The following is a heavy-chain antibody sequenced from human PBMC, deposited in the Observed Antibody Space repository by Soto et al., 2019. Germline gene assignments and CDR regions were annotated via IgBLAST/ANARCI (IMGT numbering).Heavy chain of an antibody. V-gene: IGHV3-66*01. CDR1: GFTVSSNY. CDR2: IYSGGST. Sequence: EVQLVESGGGLVQPGGSLRLSCAASGFTVSSNYMTWVRQAPGKGLEWVSLIYSGGSTYYADSVRGRFTISRDNSKNTLYLQMNSLRAEDTAVHYCARAGVCSNTSCYGDYWGQGTLVTVSS. CDR3: ARAGVCSNTSCYGDY. D-gene: IGHD2-2*01. J-gene: IGHJ4*02.